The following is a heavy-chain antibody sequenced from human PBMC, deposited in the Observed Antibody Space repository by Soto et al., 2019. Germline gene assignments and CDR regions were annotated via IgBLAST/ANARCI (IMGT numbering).Heavy chain of an antibody. V-gene: IGHV4-59*01. CDR1: GDSISSYY. CDR3: ARAPAGDYGGYSDS. D-gene: IGHD4-17*01. CDR2: VLYSGST. J-gene: IGHJ4*02. Sequence: SETLSLTCTVSGDSISSYYWSWIWRPPGKGLEWIGSVLYSGSTKYNPSLKSRVTISVDMSKNQFSLNLRSLTAADTAMYYCARAPAGDYGGYSDSWGQGIQVTVSS.